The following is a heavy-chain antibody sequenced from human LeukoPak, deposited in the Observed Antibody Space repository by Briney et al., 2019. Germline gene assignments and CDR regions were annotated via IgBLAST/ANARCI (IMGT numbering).Heavy chain of an antibody. CDR1: GGSMSSYY. J-gene: IGHJ5*02. CDR3: ARQAPINYYDSSGDWFDP. Sequence: SETLSLTCTVSGGSMSSYYWSWIRQPPGKGLEWIGYIYYSGSTNYNPSLKSRVTISVDTSKNQFSLKLSSVTAADTAVYYCARQAPINYYDSSGDWFDPWGQGTLVTVSS. V-gene: IGHV4-59*01. CDR2: IYYSGST. D-gene: IGHD3-22*01.